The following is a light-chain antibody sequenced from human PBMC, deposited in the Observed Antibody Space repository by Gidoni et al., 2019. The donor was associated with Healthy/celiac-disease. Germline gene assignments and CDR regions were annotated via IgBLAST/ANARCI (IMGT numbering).Light chain of an antibody. J-gene: IGLJ1*01. CDR1: SGHSSYA. V-gene: IGLV4-69*01. Sequence: QLVLTQSPSASASLGAPVKLTCTLSSGHSSYAIAWHQQQPEKGPRYLMNLNSDGSHSKGDGIPDRFSGSSSGAARSLTISSLQSEDEADYYCQSWGTGPVFGTGTKVTVL. CDR2: LNSDGSH. CDR3: QSWGTGPV.